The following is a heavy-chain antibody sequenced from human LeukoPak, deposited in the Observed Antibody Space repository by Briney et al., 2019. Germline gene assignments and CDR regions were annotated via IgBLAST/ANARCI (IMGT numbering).Heavy chain of an antibody. D-gene: IGHD6-13*01. CDR3: ARDFSSWQYYFDY. Sequence: GGSLRLSCAASGFTFSSYSMNWVRQAPGKGLEWVSSISSSSIYIYYADSVKGRFTISRDNAKNSLYLQMNSLRAEDTAVYYCARDFSSWQYYFDYWGQGTLVTVSS. CDR1: GFTFSSYS. V-gene: IGHV3-21*01. J-gene: IGHJ4*02. CDR2: ISSSSIYI.